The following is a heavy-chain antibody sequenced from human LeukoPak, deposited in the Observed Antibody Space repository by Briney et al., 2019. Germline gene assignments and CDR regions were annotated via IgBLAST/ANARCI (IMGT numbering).Heavy chain of an antibody. CDR1: GGSISSYY. J-gene: IGHJ4*02. Sequence: PSETLSLTCTVSGGSISSYYWSWIRQPPGKGLEWIGYIYYSGSTNYNPSLKSRVTISVDTSKNQFSLKLSSVTAADTAVYYCASQAATGNYFDQWGQGTLVTVSS. V-gene: IGHV4-59*01. CDR3: ASQAATGNYFDQ. CDR2: IYYSGST. D-gene: IGHD6-13*01.